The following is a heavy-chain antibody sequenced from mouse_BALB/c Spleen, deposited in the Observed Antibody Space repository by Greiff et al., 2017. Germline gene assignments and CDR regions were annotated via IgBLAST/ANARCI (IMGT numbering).Heavy chain of an antibody. CDR2: ISSGSSTI. CDR3: ARSPGNYPAWFAY. V-gene: IGHV5-17*02. CDR1: GFTFSSFG. J-gene: IGHJ3*01. D-gene: IGHD2-1*01. Sequence: EVQGVESGGGLVQPGGSRKLSCAASGFTFSSFGMHWVRQAPEKGLEWVAYISSGSSTIYYADTVKGRFTISRDNPKNTLFLQMTSLRSEDTAMYYCARSPGNYPAWFAYWGQGTLVTVSA.